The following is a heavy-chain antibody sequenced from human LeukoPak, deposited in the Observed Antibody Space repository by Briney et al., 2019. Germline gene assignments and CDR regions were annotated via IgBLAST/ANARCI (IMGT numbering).Heavy chain of an antibody. CDR2: INPNSGGT. V-gene: IGHV1-2*02. J-gene: IGHJ4*02. Sequence: GASVKVSCKSSGYTFTSYGISWVRQAPGQGLEWMGWINPNSGGTYYSQKFPGRVTMTRDTSISTAYMELSRLRSDDTAVYYCARVREPKGGYDWYYFDYWGQGTLVTVSS. D-gene: IGHD5-12*01. CDR1: GYTFTSYG. CDR3: ARVREPKGGYDWYYFDY.